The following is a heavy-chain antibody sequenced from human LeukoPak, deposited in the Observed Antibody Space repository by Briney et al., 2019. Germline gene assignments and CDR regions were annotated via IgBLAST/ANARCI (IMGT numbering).Heavy chain of an antibody. V-gene: IGHV3-21*01. Sequence: GGSLRLSCTASGFSFSSPGMNWVRQAPGTGLEWVSSINGESTFKVYADSVKGRFTISRDNAKNSLYLQMDSLRDEDTAVYYCAKYQTGTWTSYDSSDIWGQGTLVTVSS. CDR3: AKYQTGTWTSYDSSDI. D-gene: IGHD1-7*01. J-gene: IGHJ3*02. CDR1: GFSFSSPG. CDR2: INGESTFK.